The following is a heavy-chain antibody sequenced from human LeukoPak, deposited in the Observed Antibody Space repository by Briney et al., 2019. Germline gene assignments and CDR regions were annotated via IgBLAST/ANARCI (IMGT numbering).Heavy chain of an antibody. CDR3: AAWRGSSWFDY. Sequence: GGSLRLSCAASGFTFSSYAMSWVRQAPGKGLEWVSVIFGGGKTSYAGSVQGRVTLSRDNSKNTLYLQMTRLRVEDTAVYYCAAWRGSSWFDYWGQGTLVAVSS. CDR2: IFGGGKT. V-gene: IGHV3-53*01. D-gene: IGHD6-13*01. J-gene: IGHJ4*02. CDR1: GFTFSSYA.